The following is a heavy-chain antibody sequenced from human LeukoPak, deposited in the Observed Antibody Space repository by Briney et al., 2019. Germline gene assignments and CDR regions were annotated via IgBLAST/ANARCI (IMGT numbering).Heavy chain of an antibody. CDR2: IYHSGST. CDR3: ARTEDFWSGYYAWYFDL. Sequence: SETLSLTCTVSGDSISRYYWSWIRQPPGKGLEWIGSIYHSGSTYYNPSLKSRVTISVDTSKNQFSLKLSSVTAADTAVYYCARTEDFWSGYYAWYFDLWGRGTLVTVSS. J-gene: IGHJ2*01. D-gene: IGHD3-3*01. CDR1: GDSISRYY. V-gene: IGHV4-38-2*02.